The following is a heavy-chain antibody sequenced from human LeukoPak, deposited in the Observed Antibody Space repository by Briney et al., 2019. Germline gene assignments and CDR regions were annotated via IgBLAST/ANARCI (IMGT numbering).Heavy chain of an antibody. J-gene: IGHJ6*02. Sequence: GGSLRLSCAASGFTFSSYGMHWVRQAPGKGLEWVADISYDGSNKYYADSVKGRFTISRDNSKNTLYLQMNSLRAEDTAVYYCAKDRGGSIVVVYGMDVWGQGTTVTVSS. D-gene: IGHD2-2*01. CDR1: GFTFSSYG. V-gene: IGHV3-30*18. CDR2: ISYDGSNK. CDR3: AKDRGGSIVVVYGMDV.